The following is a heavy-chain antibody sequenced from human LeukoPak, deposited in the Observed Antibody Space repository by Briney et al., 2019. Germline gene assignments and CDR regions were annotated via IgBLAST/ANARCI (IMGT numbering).Heavy chain of an antibody. Sequence: ASMKVSCKASGYTFTSYDINWVRQATGQGHEWMGWMNPSSGNTGYAQKFQGRVTMTRNTSISTAYMEVSSLRSEDTAVYYCARGLAAAGTGYWGQGTLVTVSS. CDR1: GYTFTSYD. J-gene: IGHJ4*02. D-gene: IGHD6-13*01. CDR2: MNPSSGNT. V-gene: IGHV1-8*01. CDR3: ARGLAAAGTGY.